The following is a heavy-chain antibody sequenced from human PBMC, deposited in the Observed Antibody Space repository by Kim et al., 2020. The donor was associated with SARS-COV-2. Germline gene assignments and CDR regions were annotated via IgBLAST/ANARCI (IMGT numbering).Heavy chain of an antibody. CDR1: GGTFTSYA. CDR2: IIPMSGST. CDR3: STPYDSGDS. V-gene: IGHV1-69*13. D-gene: IGHD4-17*01. J-gene: IGHJ4*02. Sequence: SVKVSCKASGGTFTSYAVSWVRQAPGQGLEWMGAIIPMSGSTSSAQKFQDRVTITADESTNTVYMKLTSLRSEDTAVYYCSTPYDSGDSWGQGTLVTVSS.